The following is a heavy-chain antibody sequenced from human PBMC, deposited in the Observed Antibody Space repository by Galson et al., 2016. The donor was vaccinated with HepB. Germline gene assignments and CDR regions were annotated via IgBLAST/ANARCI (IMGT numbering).Heavy chain of an antibody. CDR3: ARGRGRTWPTSDY. CDR2: INDGGIT. V-gene: IGHV4-34*01. CDR1: GGSISGSH. J-gene: IGHJ4*02. D-gene: IGHD2/OR15-2a*01. Sequence: GGSISGSHWNWIRQPPGKGLEWLGEINDGGITSYSPSLESRVTVSVDLSKSQLSLNLVAVTAADTAVYYCARGRGRTWPTSDYWGQGVLVTVSS.